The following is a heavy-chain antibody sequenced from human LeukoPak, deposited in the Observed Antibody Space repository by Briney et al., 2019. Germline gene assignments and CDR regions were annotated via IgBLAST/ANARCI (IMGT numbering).Heavy chain of an antibody. CDR2: ISSSSSYI. J-gene: IGHJ4*02. CDR3: ARDHSSGPSDY. Sequence: GRSLRLSCAASGFTFSSYSMNWVRQAPGKGLEWVSSISSSSSYIYYADSVKGRFTISRDNAKNSLYLQMNSLRAEDTAVYYCARDHSSGPSDYWGQGTLVTVSS. D-gene: IGHD6-19*01. CDR1: GFTFSSYS. V-gene: IGHV3-21*01.